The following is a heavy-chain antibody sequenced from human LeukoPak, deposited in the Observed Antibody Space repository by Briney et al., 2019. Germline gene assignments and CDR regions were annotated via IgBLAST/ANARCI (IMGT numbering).Heavy chain of an antibody. J-gene: IGHJ4*02. CDR3: ARAYSSGWYGSTDY. CDR2: IDPKSGGT. V-gene: IGHV1-2*02. CDR1: GYTFIDYY. Sequence: EASVKVSCKASGYTFIDYYMHWVRQAPGQGVEWMGWIDPKSGGTSYAQKFQDRVAMIRDTSISTAYMELTRLRSDDTAVYYCARAYSSGWYGSTDYWGQGTLVTVSS. D-gene: IGHD6-19*01.